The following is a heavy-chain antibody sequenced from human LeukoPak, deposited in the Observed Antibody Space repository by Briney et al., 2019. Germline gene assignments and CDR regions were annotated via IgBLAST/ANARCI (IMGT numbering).Heavy chain of an antibody. D-gene: IGHD6-19*01. Sequence: GGSLRLSCAVSGFTFSSYAMNWVRKAQGQGLGWVSAISGSGGSTYYADSVKGRFTISRDNSKNTLYLQMNSLRAEDTAVYYCAKFYGIAVAAVAYWGQGTLVTVSS. J-gene: IGHJ4*02. CDR1: GFTFSSYA. V-gene: IGHV3-23*01. CDR2: ISGSGGST. CDR3: AKFYGIAVAAVAY.